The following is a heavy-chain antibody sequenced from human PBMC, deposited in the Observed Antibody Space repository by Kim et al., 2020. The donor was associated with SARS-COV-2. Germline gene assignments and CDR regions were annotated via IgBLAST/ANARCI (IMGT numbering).Heavy chain of an antibody. CDR3: ARHNVWSFDY. CDR2: SNT. D-gene: IGHD2-8*01. Sequence: SNTWYSPSFQGQVPISADKSINTAYLQWSSLKASDTAMYYFARHNVWSFDYWGQGTLVTVSS. V-gene: IGHV5-51*01. J-gene: IGHJ4*02.